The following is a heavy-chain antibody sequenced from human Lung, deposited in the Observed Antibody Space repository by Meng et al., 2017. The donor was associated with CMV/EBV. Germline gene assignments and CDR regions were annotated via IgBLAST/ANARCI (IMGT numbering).Heavy chain of an antibody. CDR3: ARDAEYRGKAFDI. Sequence: LXXTVSGGSISSGGYYWSWIRQHPGKGLEWIGYIYYSGSTYYNPSLKSRVTISVGTSKNQFSLKLSSVTAADTAVYYCARDAEYRGKAFDIWGQGTMVXVSS. V-gene: IGHV4-31*03. D-gene: IGHD1-26*01. CDR2: IYYSGST. CDR1: GGSISSGGYY. J-gene: IGHJ3*02.